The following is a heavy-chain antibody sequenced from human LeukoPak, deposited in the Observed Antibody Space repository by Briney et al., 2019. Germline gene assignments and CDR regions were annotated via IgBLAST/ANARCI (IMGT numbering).Heavy chain of an antibody. J-gene: IGHJ4*02. CDR1: GGTFSSYT. CDR3: ARDSDWNYPFDY. Sequence: GSSVKVSCKASGGTFSSYTISWVRQAPGQGLEWMGRIIPILGIANYAQKFQGRVTITADKSTSTAYMELSSLRYEDTAVYYCARDSDWNYPFDYWGQGTLVTVSS. V-gene: IGHV1-69*04. CDR2: IIPILGIA. D-gene: IGHD1-7*01.